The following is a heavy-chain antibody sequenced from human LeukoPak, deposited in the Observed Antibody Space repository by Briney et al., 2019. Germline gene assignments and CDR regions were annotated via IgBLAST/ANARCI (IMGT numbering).Heavy chain of an antibody. CDR2: IKSDGST. CDR3: ARAPSEIGGYYPEYFRH. D-gene: IGHD3-22*01. V-gene: IGHV3-74*01. Sequence: GGSLRLSCAASGFTFSSFWMHWVRQAPGKGLVWVSRIKSDGSTNYADSVKGRFTISRDNAKNTVSLQMNSLRVGDTGVYYCARAPSEIGGYYPEYFRHWGQGTLVTVSS. CDR1: GFTFSSFW. J-gene: IGHJ1*01.